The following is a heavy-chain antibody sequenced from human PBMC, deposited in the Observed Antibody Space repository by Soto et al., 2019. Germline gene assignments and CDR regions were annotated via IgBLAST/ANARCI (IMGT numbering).Heavy chain of an antibody. CDR1: GYTFTSYY. Sequence: GASVKVSCKASGYTFTSYYMHWVRQAPGQGLEWMGIINPSGGSTSYAQKFQGRVSITRDTSATTAYMELSSLTSEDTAEYYCARDQWLVLGGDYWGQGAPVTVSS. V-gene: IGHV1-46*01. CDR3: ARDQWLVLGGDY. D-gene: IGHD6-19*01. J-gene: IGHJ4*02. CDR2: INPSGGST.